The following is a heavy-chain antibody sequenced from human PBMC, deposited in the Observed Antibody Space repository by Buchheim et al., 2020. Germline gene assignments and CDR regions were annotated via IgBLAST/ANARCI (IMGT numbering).Heavy chain of an antibody. D-gene: IGHD5-24*01. J-gene: IGHJ4*01. CDR2: MYSEGSA. Sequence: EVQLVESGGGLVQPGGSLRLSCAASGFSVSSHYMSWVRQAPGKGLEWVSVMYSEGSAYYADSVKARFIMSRVNAKNTLYLQMSSLRAEDTALYYCAREWPDYWGQGTL. CDR1: GFSVSSHY. V-gene: IGHV3-66*01. CDR3: AREWPDY.